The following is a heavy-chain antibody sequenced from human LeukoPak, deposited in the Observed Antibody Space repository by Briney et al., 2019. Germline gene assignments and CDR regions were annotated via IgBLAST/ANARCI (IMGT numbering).Heavy chain of an antibody. CDR2: INGDGSST. Sequence: QPGGSLRLSCAASGFTFSDYWMQWVPQAPGKGLVWVSRINGDGSSTNYADSVKGRFTISRDNAKNTLYLQVNSLRAEDTAVYYCVRDCSSASCSYDAFDVWGQGTMVSVSS. D-gene: IGHD2-2*01. J-gene: IGHJ3*01. CDR1: GFTFSDYW. CDR3: VRDCSSASCSYDAFDV. V-gene: IGHV3-74*01.